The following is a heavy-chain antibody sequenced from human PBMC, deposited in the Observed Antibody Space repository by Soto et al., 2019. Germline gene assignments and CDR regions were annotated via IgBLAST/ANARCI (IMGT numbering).Heavy chain of an antibody. CDR1: GFTFSSYA. Sequence: EVQLLESGGGLVQPGGSLRLSCAASGFTFSSYAMSWVRQAPGKGLEWVSAISGSGGSTYYADSVKGRFTISRDNSKNTLYLQMNSLRAEDTSVYYCAKDYLVAQRFDPWGQGTLVTVSS. D-gene: IGHD3-10*01. CDR3: AKDYLVAQRFDP. CDR2: ISGSGGST. V-gene: IGHV3-23*01. J-gene: IGHJ5*02.